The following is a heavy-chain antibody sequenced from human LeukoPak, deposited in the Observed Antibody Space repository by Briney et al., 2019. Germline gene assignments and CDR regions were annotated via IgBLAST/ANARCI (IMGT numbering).Heavy chain of an antibody. J-gene: IGHJ4*02. D-gene: IGHD2-2*01. Sequence: NSGGSLRLSCAASGFTFSSYSMNWVRQAPGKGPEWVSSISSSSTYIYYADSVKGRFTISRDNAKNSLYLQMNSLRAEDTAVYYCARWRSTGGDQDFDCWGQGTLVTVSS. CDR1: GFTFSSYS. CDR3: ARWRSTGGDQDFDC. V-gene: IGHV3-21*01. CDR2: ISSSSTYI.